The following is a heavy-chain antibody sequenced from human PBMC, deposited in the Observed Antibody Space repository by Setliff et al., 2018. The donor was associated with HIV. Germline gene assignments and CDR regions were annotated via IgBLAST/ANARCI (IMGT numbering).Heavy chain of an antibody. D-gene: IGHD3-9*01. Sequence: ASVKVSCKVSGYALTELSIHWVRQAPGKGLEWMGGFDPEDDETVYAQKFQGRVTMTEDTSTDTAYMELSSLTAEETAMYYCARDYRTTDILSSGYMDVWGKGTTVTVSS. V-gene: IGHV1-24*01. CDR1: GYALTELS. CDR2: FDPEDDET. CDR3: ARDYRTTDILSSGYMDV. J-gene: IGHJ6*03.